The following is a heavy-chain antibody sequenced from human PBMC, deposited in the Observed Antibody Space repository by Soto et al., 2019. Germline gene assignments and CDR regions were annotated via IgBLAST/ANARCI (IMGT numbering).Heavy chain of an antibody. CDR1: GFTFSSYS. D-gene: IGHD3-22*01. J-gene: IGHJ4*02. CDR3: ATRAYYYDSSGYFDY. CDR2: ISGSGGST. Sequence: GGSLRLSCAASGFTFSSYSMNWVRQAPGKGLEWVSAISGSGGSTYYADSVKGRFTISRDNSKNTLYLQMNSLRAEDTAVYYCATRAYYYDSSGYFDYWGQGTLVTV. V-gene: IGHV3-23*01.